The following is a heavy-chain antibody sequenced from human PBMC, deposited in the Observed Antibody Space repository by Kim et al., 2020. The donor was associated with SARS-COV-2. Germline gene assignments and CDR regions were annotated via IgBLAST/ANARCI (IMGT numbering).Heavy chain of an antibody. V-gene: IGHV3-30*02. J-gene: IGHJ4*02. CDR3: AKGLRSSWYYFDY. D-gene: IGHD6-13*01. Sequence: YADSVKGRFTISRDNSKTTLYLQMNSLRAEDTAVYYCAKGLRSSWYYFDYWGQGTLVTVSS.